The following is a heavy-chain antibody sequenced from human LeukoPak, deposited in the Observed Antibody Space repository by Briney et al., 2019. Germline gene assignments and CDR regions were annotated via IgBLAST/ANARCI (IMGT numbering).Heavy chain of an antibody. CDR3: ATHGDSTGYYSDS. CDR2: ISVNSVYT. D-gene: IGHD3-22*01. V-gene: IGHV3-21*01. Sequence: PGGSLRLSCVASGFIFSTFSMNWVRQAPGKGLEWVSSISVNSVYTSYADSLKGRFTISRDNAKNSVYLQMNSLRAEDTAVYYCATHGDSTGYYSDSWGQGTLVTVSS. J-gene: IGHJ5*02. CDR1: GFIFSTFS.